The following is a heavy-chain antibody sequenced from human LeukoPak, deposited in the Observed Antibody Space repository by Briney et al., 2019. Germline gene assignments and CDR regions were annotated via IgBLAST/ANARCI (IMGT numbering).Heavy chain of an antibody. D-gene: IGHD6-19*01. CDR2: IYYSGST. CDR3: ARALAVAGRGWYYYGMDV. Sequence: IPSETLSLTCTVSGGSISSYYWSWIRQPPGKGLEWIGYIYYSGSTNYNPSLKSRVTISVDKSKNQFSLKLSSVTAADTAVYYCARALAVAGRGWYYYGMDVWGQGTTVTVSS. V-gene: IGHV4-59*12. CDR1: GGSISSYY. J-gene: IGHJ6*02.